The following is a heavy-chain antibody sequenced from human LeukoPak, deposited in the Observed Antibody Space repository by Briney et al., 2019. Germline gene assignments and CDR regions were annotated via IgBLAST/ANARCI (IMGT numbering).Heavy chain of an antibody. CDR2: IIPIFGTA. CDR1: GGTFSSYA. J-gene: IGHJ4*02. V-gene: IGHV1-69*13. CDR3: ARGPAYYDILTGYGPSPFDY. Sequence: SVKVSCKASGGTFSSYAISWVRQAPGQGLEWMGGIIPIFGTANYAQKFQGRVTITADGSTSTAYMELSSLRSEDTAVYYCARGPAYYDILTGYGPSPFDYWGQGTLVTVSS. D-gene: IGHD3-9*01.